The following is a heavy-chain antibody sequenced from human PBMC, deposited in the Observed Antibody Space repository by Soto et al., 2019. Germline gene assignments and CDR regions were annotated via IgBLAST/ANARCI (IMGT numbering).Heavy chain of an antibody. CDR1: GCSISSGGYY. V-gene: IGHV4-31*03. CDR3: AREPQNLKAFDY. Sequence: PSETLSLTCTFSGCSISSGGYYWSWIRQHPGKGLEWIGYIYYSGSTYYNPSLKSRVTISVDTSKNQFSLKLSSVTAADTAVYYCAREPQNLKAFDYWGQGTLVTVSS. CDR2: IYYSGST. J-gene: IGHJ4*02.